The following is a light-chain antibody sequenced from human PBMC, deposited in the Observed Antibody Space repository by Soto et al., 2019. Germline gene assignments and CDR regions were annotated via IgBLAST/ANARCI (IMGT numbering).Light chain of an antibody. CDR1: SSDVGGYNY. J-gene: IGLJ2*01. Sequence: QSVLTQPPSASGFPGQSVTISCTGTSSDVGGYNYVSWYQQHPGKAPKLMIYEVTKRPSGVPDRFSGSKSGNTASLTVSGPQAENGADYYCSSYAGSNNVIFGGGTKLTVL. CDR3: SSYAGSNNVI. CDR2: EVT. V-gene: IGLV2-8*01.